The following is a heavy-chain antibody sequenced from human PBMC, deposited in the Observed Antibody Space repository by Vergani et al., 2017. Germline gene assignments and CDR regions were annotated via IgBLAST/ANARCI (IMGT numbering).Heavy chain of an antibody. CDR2: TRPHEDGA. CDR3: ARRSGIVYDIFSGTQYFFDF. CDR1: GLTLSSYG. Sequence: QVQLVESGGGVVQPGGSMRLSCSASGLTLSSYGVHWVHQAPGRGLESVTFTRPHEDGAFYSASVRGRFTVSRDNAKNSLYLDMSSLRAEDTAVYYCARRSGIVYDIFSGTQYFFDFWGQGTLVTVSS. V-gene: IGHV3-30*02. D-gene: IGHD3-9*01. J-gene: IGHJ4*02.